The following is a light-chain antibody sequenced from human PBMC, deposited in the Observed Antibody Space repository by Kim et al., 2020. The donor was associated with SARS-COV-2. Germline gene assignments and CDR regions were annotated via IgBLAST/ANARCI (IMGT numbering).Light chain of an antibody. V-gene: IGKV3-20*01. J-gene: IGKJ1*01. Sequence: SLSPGERATLSCRASQSVNNKYLAWYQHKPGQAPRVLIHGVSTRSTGIPDRFSASGSGTEFTLTINRLEPEDFGVYYCQHYDFAWTFGHGTKVDIK. CDR2: GVS. CDR3: QHYDFAWT. CDR1: QSVNNKY.